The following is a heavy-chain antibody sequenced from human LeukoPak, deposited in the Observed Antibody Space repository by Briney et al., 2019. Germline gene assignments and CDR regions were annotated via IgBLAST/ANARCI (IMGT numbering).Heavy chain of an antibody. J-gene: IGHJ6*04. CDR2: ISDSSTTI. CDR3: AELGITMIGGV. V-gene: IGHV3-48*04. Sequence: GGSLRLSCAASGFTFSSYNMNWVRQAPGKGLEWVSYISDSSTTIYYTDSVKGRFTISRDNAKNSLYLQMNSLRAEDTAVYYCAELGITMIGGVWGKGTTVTISS. D-gene: IGHD3-10*02. CDR1: GFTFSSYN.